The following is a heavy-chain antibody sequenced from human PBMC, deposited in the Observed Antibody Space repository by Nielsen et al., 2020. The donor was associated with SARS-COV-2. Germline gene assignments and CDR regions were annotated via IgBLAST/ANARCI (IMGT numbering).Heavy chain of an antibody. D-gene: IGHD6-6*01. CDR1: GVSISSSNW. J-gene: IGHJ1*01. Sequence: SETLSLTCTVSGVSISSSNWWTWVRQPPGKGLEWIGEINHSGSTNYNPSLKSRVTISVDTSKNQFSLKLSSVTAADTAVYYCARPKYPLGAARKEYFQHWGQGTLVTVSS. V-gene: IGHV4-4*02. CDR2: INHSGST. CDR3: ARPKYPLGAARKEYFQH.